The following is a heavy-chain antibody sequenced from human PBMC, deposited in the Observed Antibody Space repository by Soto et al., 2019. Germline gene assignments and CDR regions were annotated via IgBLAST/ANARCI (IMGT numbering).Heavy chain of an antibody. Sequence: QVQLQQSGPGLVKPSQTLSLMCDISGDSVSSVTATWSWIRQSPSRGLEWLGRTYYRSKLYNDYAMSVKGRIVITPDTSKNQVSLQLNSVTPEDTATYFCARDGSGFHWYFDVWGRGTLVTVSS. J-gene: IGHJ2*01. D-gene: IGHD6-19*01. V-gene: IGHV6-1*01. CDR2: TYYRSKLYN. CDR1: GDSVSSVTAT. CDR3: ARDGSGFHWYFDV.